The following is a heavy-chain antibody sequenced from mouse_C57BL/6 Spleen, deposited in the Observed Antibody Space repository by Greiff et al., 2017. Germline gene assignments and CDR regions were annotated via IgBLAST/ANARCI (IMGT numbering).Heavy chain of an antibody. CDR3: AREGVYYYGSSLAWFAY. CDR1: GYTFTSYW. V-gene: IGHV1-64*01. Sequence: VQLQQPGAELVKPGASVKLSCKASGYTFTSYWMHWVKQRPGQGLEWIGMIHPNSGSTNYNEKFKSKATLTVDKSSSTAYMQLSSLTSEDSAVYYCAREGVYYYGSSLAWFAYWGQGTLVTVSA. D-gene: IGHD1-1*01. CDR2: IHPNSGST. J-gene: IGHJ3*01.